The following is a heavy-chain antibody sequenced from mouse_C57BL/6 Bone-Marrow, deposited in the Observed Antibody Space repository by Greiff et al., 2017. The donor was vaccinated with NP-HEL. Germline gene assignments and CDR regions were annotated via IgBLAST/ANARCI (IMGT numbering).Heavy chain of an antibody. Sequence: VQLQQSGAELVRPGASVTLSCKASGYTFTDYEMHWVKQTPVHGLEWIGAIDPETGGTAYNQKFKGKAILTADKSSSTAYMELRSLTSEDSAVYYCTNYDGYPAWFAYWGQGTLVTVSA. CDR2: IDPETGGT. D-gene: IGHD2-3*01. CDR3: TNYDGYPAWFAY. CDR1: GYTFTDYE. J-gene: IGHJ3*01. V-gene: IGHV1-15*01.